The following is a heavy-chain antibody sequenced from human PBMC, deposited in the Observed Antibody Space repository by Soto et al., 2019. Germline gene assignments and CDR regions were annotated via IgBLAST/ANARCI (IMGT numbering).Heavy chain of an antibody. Sequence: GGSLRLSCAASGFTFSSYGMHWVRQAPGKGLEWVAVISYDGSNKYYADSVKGRFTISRDNSKNTLYLQMNSLRAEDTAVYYCAKEIAVADFDYWGQGTLVTVSS. V-gene: IGHV3-30*18. D-gene: IGHD6-19*01. CDR2: ISYDGSNK. CDR3: AKEIAVADFDY. CDR1: GFTFSSYG. J-gene: IGHJ4*02.